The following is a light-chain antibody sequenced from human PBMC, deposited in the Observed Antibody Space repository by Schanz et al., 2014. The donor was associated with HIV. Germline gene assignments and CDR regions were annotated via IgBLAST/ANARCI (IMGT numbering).Light chain of an antibody. Sequence: EIVMTQSPATLSLSPGERATVSCRASQSVSSSSLAWYQQKPGQSPRLLIYDASNRASGLPARFGGSGSGTDFTRTIIRLEPEDFAVYYCQQYGTSLITFGQGTRLEI. CDR3: QQYGTSLIT. J-gene: IGKJ5*01. CDR1: QSVSSSS. V-gene: IGKV3-20*01. CDR2: DAS.